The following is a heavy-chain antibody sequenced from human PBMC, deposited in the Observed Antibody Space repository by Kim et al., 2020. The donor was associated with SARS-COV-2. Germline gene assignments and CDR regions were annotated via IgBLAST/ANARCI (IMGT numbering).Heavy chain of an antibody. CDR2: IGTAGDT. Sequence: GGSLRLSCAASGFTFSSYDMHWVRQATGKGLEWVSAIGTAGDTYYPGSVKGRFTISRENAKNSLYLQMNSLRAGDTAVYYCARVENDYVWGSYRHGGMDVWGQGTTVTVSS. D-gene: IGHD3-16*02. J-gene: IGHJ6*02. V-gene: IGHV3-13*04. CDR1: GFTFSSYD. CDR3: ARVENDYVWGSYRHGGMDV.